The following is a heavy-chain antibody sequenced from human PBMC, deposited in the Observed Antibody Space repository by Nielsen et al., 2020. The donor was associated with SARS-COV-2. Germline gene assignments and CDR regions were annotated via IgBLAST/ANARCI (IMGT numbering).Heavy chain of an antibody. J-gene: IGHJ6*02. CDR2: ISYDGSNK. Sequence: WIRQPPGKGLEWVAVISYDGSNKYYADSVKGRFTISRDNSKNSLYLQMNSLRAEDTAVYYCARVSSGSYFGYYYYGMDVWGQGTTVTVSS. D-gene: IGHD1-26*01. V-gene: IGHV3-30*04. CDR3: ARVSSGSYFGYYYYGMDV.